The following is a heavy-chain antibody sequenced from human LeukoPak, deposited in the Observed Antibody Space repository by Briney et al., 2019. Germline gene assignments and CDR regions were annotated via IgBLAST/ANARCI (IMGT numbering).Heavy chain of an antibody. J-gene: IGHJ4*02. Sequence: GGSLRLSCSASGFTFSSYSMNWVRQAPGKGLEWVSYIDSRGTIIYYADSVKGRFTIPRDKAKNSLYLQMNSLTDKDTAVYYCTRAGYCSDASCYVPDYWGQGTLVTVSS. CDR2: IDSRGTII. CDR1: GFTFSSYS. D-gene: IGHD2-2*01. CDR3: TRAGYCSDASCYVPDY. V-gene: IGHV3-48*02.